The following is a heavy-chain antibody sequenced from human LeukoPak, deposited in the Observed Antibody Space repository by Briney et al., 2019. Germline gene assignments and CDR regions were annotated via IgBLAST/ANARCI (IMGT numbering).Heavy chain of an antibody. CDR1: GFTFSSYA. CDR3: ARTGSPSLIDY. J-gene: IGHJ4*02. V-gene: IGHV1-2*02. D-gene: IGHD1-1*01. CDR2: INPNSGGT. Sequence: GGSLRLSCAASGFTFSSYAMHWVRQAPGQGLEWMGWINPNSGGTNYAQKFQGRVTMTRDTSISTAYMELSRLRSDDTAVYYCARTGSPSLIDYWGQGTLVTVSS.